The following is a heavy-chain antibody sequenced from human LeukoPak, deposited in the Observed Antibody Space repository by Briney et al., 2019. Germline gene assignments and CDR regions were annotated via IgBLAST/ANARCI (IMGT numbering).Heavy chain of an antibody. J-gene: IGHJ3*02. CDR3: ARVLNPPIQLERRRDAFDI. CDR1: GYTFTGYY. Sequence: ASVKVSCKASGYTFTGYYMHWVRQAPGQGLEWMGWTNPNSGGTNYAQKFQGRVTMTRDTSISTAYMELSRLRSDDTAVYYCARVLNPPIQLERRRDAFDIWGQGTMVTVSS. D-gene: IGHD1-1*01. V-gene: IGHV1-2*02. CDR2: TNPNSGGT.